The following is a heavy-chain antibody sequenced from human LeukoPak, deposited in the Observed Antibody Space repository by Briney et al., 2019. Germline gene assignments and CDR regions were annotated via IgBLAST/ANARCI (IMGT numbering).Heavy chain of an antibody. Sequence: PSETLSLTCAVYGGSFSGYYWSWIRQPPGKGLEWIAYIYYTGSATYNPSLKSRVTISVDTSKNQFSLKLSSVTAADAAVYFCARLLTVAGNAFDIWGQGTMVTVSS. CDR3: ARLLTVAGNAFDI. CDR1: GGSFSGYY. V-gene: IGHV4-34*11. J-gene: IGHJ3*02. D-gene: IGHD6-19*01. CDR2: IYYTGSA.